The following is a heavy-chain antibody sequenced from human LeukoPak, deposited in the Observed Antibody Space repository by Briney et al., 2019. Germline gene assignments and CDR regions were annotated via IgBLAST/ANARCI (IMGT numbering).Heavy chain of an antibody. CDR3: AELGITMIGGV. Sequence: GGSLRLSCAASGFTFSSYAMSWVRQAPGKGLEWVSAISGSGGSIYYADSVKGRFTISRDNAKNSLYLQMNSLRAEDTAVYYCAELGITMIGGVWGKGTTVTISS. CDR2: ISGSGGSI. CDR1: GFTFSSYA. V-gene: IGHV3-23*01. D-gene: IGHD3-10*02. J-gene: IGHJ6*04.